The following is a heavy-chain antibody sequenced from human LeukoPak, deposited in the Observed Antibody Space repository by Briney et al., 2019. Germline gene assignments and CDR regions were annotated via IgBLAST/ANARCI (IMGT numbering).Heavy chain of an antibody. Sequence: GESLKISCKGSGYSFTSYWIGWVRQMPGKGLEWMGIIYPGDSDTRYSPSFQGQVTISADKSISTAYLQWSSLKASDTAMYYCARHLGYTPATGTTFDYWGQGTLVTVSS. D-gene: IGHD1-1*01. CDR2: IYPGDSDT. CDR1: GYSFTSYW. V-gene: IGHV5-51*01. CDR3: ARHLGYTPATGTTFDY. J-gene: IGHJ4*02.